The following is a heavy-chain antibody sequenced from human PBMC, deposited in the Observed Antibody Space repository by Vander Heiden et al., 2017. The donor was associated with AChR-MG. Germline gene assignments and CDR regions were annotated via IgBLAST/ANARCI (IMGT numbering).Heavy chain of an antibody. Sequence: QVQLVQSGAEVKKPGSAVTVPCNASGGPFGSDAISWGRQAAGQGVEWMGGISPIFGTANYAQKFQGRVTITADKATSTAYMELSSRRTEDTAVYYCGRVRQYYYYYGMDVWGQGTTVTVSS. J-gene: IGHJ6*02. V-gene: IGHV1-69*06. CDR3: GRVRQYYYYYGMDV. CDR2: ISPIFGTA. CDR1: GGPFGSDA.